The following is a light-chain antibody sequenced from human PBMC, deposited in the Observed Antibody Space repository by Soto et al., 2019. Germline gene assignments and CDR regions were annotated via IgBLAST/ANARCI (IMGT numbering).Light chain of an antibody. CDR3: LQYHNLWA. V-gene: IGKV3-15*01. CDR1: QNIYYN. CDR2: RSS. J-gene: IGKJ1*01. Sequence: ILMTQSPATVSVSPGESATLSCRASQNIYYNVAWYQHRPGQAPRLLIYRSSTRAPGVPARFSGCGSGTEFTLTISCLQPEDFTVYSCLQYHNLWAFGQGTKVEI.